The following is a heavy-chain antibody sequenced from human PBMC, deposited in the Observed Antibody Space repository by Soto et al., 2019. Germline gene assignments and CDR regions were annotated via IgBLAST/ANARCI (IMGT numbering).Heavy chain of an antibody. CDR1: GFTFSSYS. V-gene: IGHV3-21*01. CDR2: ISSASSET. CDR3: ARVDY. J-gene: IGHJ4*02. Sequence: PGGSLRLSCAASGFTFSSYSMNWVRQAPGKGLEWVSSISSASSETWYADSVKGRFIISRDNAQNSLFLQMNTLRPEDSAIYYCARVDYWGPGTQVTVSS.